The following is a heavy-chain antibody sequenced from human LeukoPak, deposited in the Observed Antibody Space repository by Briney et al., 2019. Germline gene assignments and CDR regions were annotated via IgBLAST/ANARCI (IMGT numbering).Heavy chain of an antibody. J-gene: IGHJ4*02. CDR3: ARDGIYLDY. CDR1: GFTFSSYE. V-gene: IGHV3-48*03. CDR2: ISSSDSTI. Sequence: GGSLRLSCAASGFTFSSYEMNWVRQAPGKGLEWVSYISSSDSTIYYADSVKGRFTISRDNAKNSLYLQMNSLRAEDTAVYYCARDGIYLDYWGQGTLVTVSS. D-gene: IGHD1-14*01.